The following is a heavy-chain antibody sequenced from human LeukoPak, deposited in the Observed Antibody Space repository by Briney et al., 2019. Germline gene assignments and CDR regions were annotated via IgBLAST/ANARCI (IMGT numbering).Heavy chain of an antibody. J-gene: IGHJ6*03. CDR1: GFTFSSCG. Sequence: GGSLRLSCAASGFTFSSCGMHWVRQAPGKGLEWVAFIHYSGTNKYYADSVKGRFTISRDNSKNALYLQMNSLRAEDTAVYYCAKDLRQSDYYYYMDVWGKGTTVTVSS. V-gene: IGHV3-30*02. D-gene: IGHD5/OR15-5a*01. CDR2: IHYSGTNK. CDR3: AKDLRQSDYYYYMDV.